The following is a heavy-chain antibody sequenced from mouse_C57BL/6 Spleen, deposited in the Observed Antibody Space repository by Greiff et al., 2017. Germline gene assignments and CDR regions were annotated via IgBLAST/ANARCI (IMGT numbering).Heavy chain of an antibody. V-gene: IGHV14-2*01. CDR3: ASLGHSRYFDV. CDR1: GFNIKDYY. D-gene: IGHD4-1*01. Sequence: EVQLQQSGAELVQPGASVKLSCTASGFNIKDYYMNWVKQRTEQGLEWIGRIDPEDGETKYAPKFQGKATITADTSSNTAYLQLRSLTSEDTAVYYCASLGHSRYFDVWGTGTTVTVSS. CDR2: IDPEDGET. J-gene: IGHJ1*03.